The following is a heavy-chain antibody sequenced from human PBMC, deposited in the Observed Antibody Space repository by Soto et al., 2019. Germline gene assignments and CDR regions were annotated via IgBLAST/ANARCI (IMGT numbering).Heavy chain of an antibody. CDR1: GGSISSGGYY. Sequence: QVQLQESGPGLVKPSQTLSLTCTVSGGSISSGGYYWSWIRQHPGKGLEWIGYIYYSGSTYYNPSLRSGVTISVDTSKNQFSLELCSVAAADTAVYYCVREGYYSSPFDYWGQGTLVTVSS. CDR2: IYYSGST. J-gene: IGHJ4*02. CDR3: VREGYYSSPFDY. D-gene: IGHD3-10*01. V-gene: IGHV4-31*03.